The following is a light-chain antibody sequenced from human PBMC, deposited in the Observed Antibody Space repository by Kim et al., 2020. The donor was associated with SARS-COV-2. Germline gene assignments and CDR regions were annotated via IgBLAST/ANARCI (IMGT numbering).Light chain of an antibody. Sequence: SASVGDSVTITCRASQRISTWVAWFQQKPGEAPKLLIFAASRLQTGVPSRFSGSGSGTDFTLTISSLEPEDFATYYCLQANSFPFTFGQGTKLEIK. V-gene: IGKV1-12*01. CDR2: AAS. CDR3: LQANSFPFT. CDR1: QRISTW. J-gene: IGKJ2*01.